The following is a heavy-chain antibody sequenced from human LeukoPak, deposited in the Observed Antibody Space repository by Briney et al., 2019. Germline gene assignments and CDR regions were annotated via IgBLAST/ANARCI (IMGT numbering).Heavy chain of an antibody. CDR1: GYTFTGYY. CDR3: ARDWRKRAMVRREDNYYYMDV. V-gene: IGHV1-2*02. J-gene: IGHJ6*03. CDR2: INPNSGGT. D-gene: IGHD3-10*01. Sequence: PGASVKVSCKASGYTFTGYYMHWVRQAPGQGLEWMGWINPNSGGTNYAQKFQGRVTMTRDTSISTAYMELSRLRSDDTAVYYCARDWRKRAMVRREDNYYYMDVWGKGTTVTVSS.